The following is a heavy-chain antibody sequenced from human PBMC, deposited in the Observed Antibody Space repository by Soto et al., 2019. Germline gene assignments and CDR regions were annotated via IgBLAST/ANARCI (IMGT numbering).Heavy chain of an antibody. D-gene: IGHD2-8*01. CDR3: ATMGHCSNGVCSYYYYGMDV. V-gene: IGHV3-15*07. CDR2: IKSKIDGGTS. J-gene: IGHJ6*02. Sequence: EVQLVESGGGLVKPGGSLRLSCGASGFTFSHAWMNWVRQAPGKGLEWVGRIKSKIDGGTSDYAAPVKGRFSISRDDXXDTLFLQMNSLKTEDTAVYFCATMGHCSNGVCSYYYYGMDVWGLGTTVTVSS. CDR1: GFTFSHAW.